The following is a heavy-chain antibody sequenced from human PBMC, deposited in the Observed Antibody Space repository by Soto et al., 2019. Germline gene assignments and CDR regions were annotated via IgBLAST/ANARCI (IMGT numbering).Heavy chain of an antibody. V-gene: IGHV1-18*01. J-gene: IGHJ6*02. CDR3: ARGGLLAAAGKEYYYYGMDV. D-gene: IGHD6-13*01. CDR2: ISAYNGNT. CDR1: GYTFTSYG. Sequence: GASVKVSCKASGYTFTSYGISWVRQAPGQGLEWMGLISAYNGNTNYAQKLQGRVTMTTDTSTSTAYMELRSLRSDDTAVYYCARGGLLAAAGKEYYYYGMDVWGQGTTVTVSS.